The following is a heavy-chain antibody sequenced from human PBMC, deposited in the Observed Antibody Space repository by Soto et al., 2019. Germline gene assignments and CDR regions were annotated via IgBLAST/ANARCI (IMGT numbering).Heavy chain of an antibody. CDR1: GFTFNNYE. Sequence: GGSLRLSCAASGFTFNNYEMNWVRQSPGEGLEWVSYISGSGSTIYYSDSVRGRFTISRDNAKNSLYLQMNSLRVEDTAVYYCARDLRLFDRTGFYSHYHYGMDVWGQGTTVTV. V-gene: IGHV3-48*03. D-gene: IGHD3-22*01. CDR2: ISGSGSTI. J-gene: IGHJ6*02. CDR3: ARDLRLFDRTGFYSHYHYGMDV.